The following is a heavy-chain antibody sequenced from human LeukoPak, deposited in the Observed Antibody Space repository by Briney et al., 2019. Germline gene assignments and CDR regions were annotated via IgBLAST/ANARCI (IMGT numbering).Heavy chain of an antibody. J-gene: IGHJ4*02. D-gene: IGHD1-26*01. V-gene: IGHV4-39*01. CDR3: AKSGGYGLIDY. CDR2: MYSRGST. CDR1: GASISGSGYY. Sequence: SETLSLTCTVSGASISGSGYYWGWIRQPPGKGLEWIGSMYSRGSTYYNASLQSRVTISIETSKNQISLRLNSVTAADTAMYYCAKSGGYGLIDYWGQGTLATVSS.